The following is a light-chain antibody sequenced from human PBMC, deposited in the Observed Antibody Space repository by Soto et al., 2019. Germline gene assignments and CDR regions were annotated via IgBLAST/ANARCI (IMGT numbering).Light chain of an antibody. CDR2: EVS. Sequence: QSVLTQPPSASGSPGQSVTISCTGTSSDVGAYNYVSWYQQHPGKALEVVIYEVSKRPSGVPDRFSGSKSGNTASLTVSGLQPEDEADYYCNSYAGSNNFGVFGTGTKLTVL. CDR3: NSYAGSNNFGV. J-gene: IGLJ1*01. CDR1: SSDVGAYNY. V-gene: IGLV2-8*01.